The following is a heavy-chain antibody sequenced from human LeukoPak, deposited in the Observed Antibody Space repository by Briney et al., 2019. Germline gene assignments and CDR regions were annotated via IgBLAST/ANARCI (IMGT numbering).Heavy chain of an antibody. J-gene: IGHJ6*02. CDR3: ARRGTISRWSGGMDV. CDR1: GGSFSGYY. D-gene: IGHD3-16*01. Sequence: PSETLSLTCAVYGGSFSGYYWSWIRQPPGKGLEWIGEINHSGSTNYNPSLKSRVTISVDTSKNQFSLKLSSVTAADTAVYYCARRGTISRWSGGMDVWGQGTTVTVSS. V-gene: IGHV4-34*01. CDR2: INHSGST.